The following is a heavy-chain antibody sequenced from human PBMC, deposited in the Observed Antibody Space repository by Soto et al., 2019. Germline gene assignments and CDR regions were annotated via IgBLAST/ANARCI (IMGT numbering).Heavy chain of an antibody. CDR3: AKDRALYNWNDWGYYFDY. J-gene: IGHJ4*02. CDR2: ISYDGSNK. CDR1: GFTFSSYG. V-gene: IGHV3-30*18. Sequence: QVQLVESGGGVVQPGRSLRLSCAASGFTFSSYGMHWVRQAPGKGLEWVAVISYDGSNKYYADSVKGRFTISRDNSKNTLYLQMNSLRAEDTAVYYCAKDRALYNWNDWGYYFDYWGQGTLVTVSS. D-gene: IGHD1-1*01.